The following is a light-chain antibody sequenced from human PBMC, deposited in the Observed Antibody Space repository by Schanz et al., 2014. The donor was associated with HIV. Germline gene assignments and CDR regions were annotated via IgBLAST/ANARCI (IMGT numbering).Light chain of an antibody. Sequence: QSVLTQPRSVSGSPGQSITISCTGTSSDIGAFNFVSWYQHHPGKAPKVIIYDVGKRPSGVPDRFSGSGSGTSASLAISGLQSEDEADYYCAGWDDSLNVWVFGGGTKLTVL. V-gene: IGLV2-11*01. J-gene: IGLJ3*02. CDR2: DVG. CDR1: SSDIGAFNF. CDR3: AGWDDSLNVWV.